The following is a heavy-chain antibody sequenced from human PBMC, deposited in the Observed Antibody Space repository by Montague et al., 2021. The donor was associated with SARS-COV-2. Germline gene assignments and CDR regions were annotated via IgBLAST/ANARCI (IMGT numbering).Heavy chain of an antibody. Sequence: SLRLSCAASGFTFSNYDMNWFRQAPGKGPEWISYISTSAYTTSYAGSVKGRFTISRDNGKNSLYLQMNSLRVEDTAVYYCTRDYRSIVGDGLDIWGQGTKVTVAS. CDR3: TRDYRSIVGDGLDI. V-gene: IGHV3-48*03. D-gene: IGHD3-16*02. CDR1: GFTFSNYD. J-gene: IGHJ3*02. CDR2: ISTSAYTT.